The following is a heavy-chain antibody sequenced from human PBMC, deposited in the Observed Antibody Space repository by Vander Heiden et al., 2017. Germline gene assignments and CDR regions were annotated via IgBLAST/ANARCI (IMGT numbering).Heavy chain of an antibody. Sequence: EVQLVESGGGLVKPGGSLRLSCAASGFTFSSYSMNWVRQAPGKGLEWVSSISRSSSYIYYADSVKGRFTISRDNAKNSLYLQMNSLRAEDTAVYYCATLYSVAPGDYWGQGTLVTVSS. D-gene: IGHD6-19*01. J-gene: IGHJ4*02. CDR2: ISRSSSYI. CDR3: ATLYSVAPGDY. CDR1: GFTFSSYS. V-gene: IGHV3-21*01.